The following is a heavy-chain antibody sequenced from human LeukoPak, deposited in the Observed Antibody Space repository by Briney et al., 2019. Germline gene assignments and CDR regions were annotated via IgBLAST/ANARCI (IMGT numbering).Heavy chain of an antibody. CDR1: GYTFTNYG. Sequence: ASVKVSCKASGYTFTNYGISWVRQAPGQGLEWMGWISAYNGNTNYAQKLQGRVTMTTDTSTTTAHMELRSLKSDDTAVYYCARDRHAIFGVVIHPIDYWGQGTLVTVSS. J-gene: IGHJ4*02. V-gene: IGHV1-18*01. CDR3: ARDRHAIFGVVIHPIDY. CDR2: ISAYNGNT. D-gene: IGHD3-3*01.